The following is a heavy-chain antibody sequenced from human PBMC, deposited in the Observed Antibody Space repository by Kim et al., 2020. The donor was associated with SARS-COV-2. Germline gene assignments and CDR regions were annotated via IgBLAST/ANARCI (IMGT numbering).Heavy chain of an antibody. CDR2: MYYSGST. Sequence: SETLSLTCTVSGGSISTNYYYWGWVRQPPGTGLEWIGSMYYSGSTYYNSSLKSRVTISVDTSKNHLSLKLNSVTAADTAVYYGVRHRGYNYGRGDHWGQG. J-gene: IGHJ4*02. V-gene: IGHV4-39*01. CDR3: VRHRGYNYGRGDH. CDR1: GGSISTNYYY. D-gene: IGHD5-18*01.